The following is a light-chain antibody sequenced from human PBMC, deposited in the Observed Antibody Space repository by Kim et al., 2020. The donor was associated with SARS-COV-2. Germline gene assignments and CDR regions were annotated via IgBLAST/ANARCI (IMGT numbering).Light chain of an antibody. CDR2: MNN. CDR3: AAWDDSLSGWM. J-gene: IGLJ3*02. CDR1: NSNIGNNY. Sequence: GQRVTFSCSGSNSNIGNNYVYWFQQFPGTAPKLLIHMNNQRPSGVPARFSGSKSGTSASLAISGLRSEDEADYYCAAWDDSLSGWMFGGGTQLTVL. V-gene: IGLV1-47*01.